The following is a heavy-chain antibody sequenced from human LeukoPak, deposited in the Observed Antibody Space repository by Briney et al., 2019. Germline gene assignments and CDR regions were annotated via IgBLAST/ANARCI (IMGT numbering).Heavy chain of an antibody. J-gene: IGHJ5*02. CDR2: IYYSGST. V-gene: IGHV4-39*07. D-gene: IGHD5-18*01. Sequence: SETLSLTCTVSGGSISSSSYYWGWIRQPPGKGLEWIGSIYYSGSTYYNPSLKSRVTISVDTSKNQFSLKLSSVTAADTAVYYCARFSRDVRIQLWFAGWFDPWGQGTLVTVSS. CDR3: ARFSRDVRIQLWFAGWFDP. CDR1: GGSISSSSYY.